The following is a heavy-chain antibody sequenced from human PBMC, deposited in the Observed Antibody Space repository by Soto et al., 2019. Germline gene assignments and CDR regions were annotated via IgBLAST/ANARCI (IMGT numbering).Heavy chain of an antibody. CDR3: AREGGSYDSGGYLIRGAFDI. Sequence: SETLSLTCSVSGDSISRIDYYWTWIRQHPEKGLEWIGNIYFRGNTYYSPSLESRLTISVDTSKNQFSLKLTSVTAADTAACYCAREGGSYDSGGYLIRGAFDIWGQGTMVT. D-gene: IGHD3-22*01. J-gene: IGHJ3*02. CDR1: GDSISRIDYY. V-gene: IGHV4-31*03. CDR2: IYFRGNT.